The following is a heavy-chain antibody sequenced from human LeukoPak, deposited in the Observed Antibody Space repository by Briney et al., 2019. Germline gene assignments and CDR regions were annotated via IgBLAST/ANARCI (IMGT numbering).Heavy chain of an antibody. V-gene: IGHV1-69*13. CDR3: ARDIVYCSSTSCYGITLLDY. CDR1: GDTFSRYA. J-gene: IGHJ4*02. Sequence: SVKVSCKACGDTFSRYAISWVRQAPGQALEWMGGIIVIFGKANYTQKYQRRVTITADDSTSTAYMELHSLRSEDTAVYYCARDIVYCSSTSCYGITLLDYWGQGTLVTVSS. D-gene: IGHD2-2*01. CDR2: IIVIFGKA.